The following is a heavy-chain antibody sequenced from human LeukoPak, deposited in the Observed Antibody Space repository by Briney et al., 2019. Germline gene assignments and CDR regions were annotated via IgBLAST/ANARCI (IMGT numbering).Heavy chain of an antibody. D-gene: IGHD1-26*01. CDR1: GGSFSGYY. V-gene: IGHV4-59*01. CDR3: ARDPSPFYSGSYLGFDP. J-gene: IGHJ5*02. Sequence: SETLSLTCAVYGGSFSGYYWSWIRQPPGKGLEWIGYIYYNENTNYNPSLKSRVTISVDTSKNQFSLKLSSVTAADTAVYYCARDPSPFYSGSYLGFDPWGQGTLVTVSS. CDR2: IYYNENT.